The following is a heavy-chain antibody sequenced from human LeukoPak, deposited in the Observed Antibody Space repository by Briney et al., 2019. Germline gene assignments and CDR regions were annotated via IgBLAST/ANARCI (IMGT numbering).Heavy chain of an antibody. V-gene: IGHV4-39*07. CDR2: IYYSGTT. J-gene: IGHJ3*02. CDR1: GGSISASSYY. Sequence: PSETLSLTCTVSGGSISASSYYWGWIRQPPGKGLEWIATIYYSGTTYYNPSLKSRVTISVDTSKNQFSLKLTSVTAADTAVYYCARDGYPGMGAFDIWGRGTMVTVSS. D-gene: IGHD5-18*01. CDR3: ARDGYPGMGAFDI.